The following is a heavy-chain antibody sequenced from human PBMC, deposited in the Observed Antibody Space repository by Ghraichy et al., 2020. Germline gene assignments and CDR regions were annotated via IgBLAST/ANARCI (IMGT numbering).Heavy chain of an antibody. CDR3: ARGFGGNYNWFYF. V-gene: IGHV3-74*01. Sequence: GGSLRLSCAASGFTFSSYWMHWVRQAPGKGLVWVSRIKSDGIPTNYADSVSGRFTISRDDAKNTLFLQMNSLRAEDTAVYYCARGFGGNYNWFYFWGQGILFTFS. CDR1: GFTFSSYW. D-gene: IGHD4-23*01. J-gene: IGHJ5*01. CDR2: IKSDGIPT.